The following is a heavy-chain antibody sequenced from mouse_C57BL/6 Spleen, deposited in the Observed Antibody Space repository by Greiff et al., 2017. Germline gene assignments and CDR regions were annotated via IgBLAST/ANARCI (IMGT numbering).Heavy chain of an antibody. V-gene: IGHV1-4*01. CDR3: ALYYDYDGDY. CDR1: GYTFTSYT. Sequence: VQLQQSGAELARPGASVKMSCKASGYTFTSYTMHWVKQRPGQGLEWIGYINPSSGYTKYNQKFKDKATLTADKSSSTAYMQLSSLSSEDSAVYYCALYYDYDGDYWGQGTTLTVSS. CDR2: INPSSGYT. J-gene: IGHJ2*01. D-gene: IGHD2-4*01.